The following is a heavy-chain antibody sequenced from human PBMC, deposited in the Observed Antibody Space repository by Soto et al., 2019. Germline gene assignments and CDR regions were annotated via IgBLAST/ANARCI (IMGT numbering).Heavy chain of an antibody. CDR1: GFTFSSDW. D-gene: IGHD6-13*01. J-gene: IGHJ6*03. V-gene: IGHV3-7*01. Sequence: GGSLRLSCAASGFTFSSDWMSWVRQAPGKGLEWVANIKQDGSEKYYVDSVKGRFTISRDNAKNSLYLQMNSLRAEDTAVYYCARGEYSSSWFKYYYYYYYMDVWGKGTTVTVS. CDR3: ARGEYSSSWFKYYYYYYYMDV. CDR2: IKQDGSEK.